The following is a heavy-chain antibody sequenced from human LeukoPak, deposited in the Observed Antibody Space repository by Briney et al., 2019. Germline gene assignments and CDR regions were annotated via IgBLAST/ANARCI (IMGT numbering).Heavy chain of an antibody. CDR1: GFSVSDYS. Sequence: PGGSLRLSCAASGFSVSDYSISWIRQSPGKGPEWISYVMSGRGSTNYADSVKGRFTISRDNAKNSVPLQLDGLRADDTAVYFCTRERRGSYYAFESWGQGTLVTVSS. D-gene: IGHD3-10*01. V-gene: IGHV3-11*05. CDR2: VMSGRGST. J-gene: IGHJ4*02. CDR3: TRERRGSYYAFES.